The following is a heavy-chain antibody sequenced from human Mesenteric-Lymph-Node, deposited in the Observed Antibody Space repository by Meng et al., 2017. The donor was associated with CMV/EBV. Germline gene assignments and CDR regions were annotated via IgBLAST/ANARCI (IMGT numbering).Heavy chain of an antibody. CDR1: GFSVSGNY. CDR2: IYSSGST. Sequence: GESLKISCAASGFSVSGNYMNWVRQAPGKGLEWVSVIYSSGSTYYADSVKGRFTISRDNAKNSLYLQMNSLRAEDTAVYYCARASPYTGDFDYWGQGTLVTVSS. J-gene: IGHJ4*02. CDR3: ARASPYTGDFDY. V-gene: IGHV3-53*01. D-gene: IGHD4-11*01.